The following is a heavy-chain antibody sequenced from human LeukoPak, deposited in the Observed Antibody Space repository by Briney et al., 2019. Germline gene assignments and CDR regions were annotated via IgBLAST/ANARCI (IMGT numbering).Heavy chain of an antibody. J-gene: IGHJ4*02. CDR1: GFTFSNYD. V-gene: IGHV3-33*01. CDR3: ARGDQLLND. CDR2: LWYDGSKK. Sequence: GGSLRLSCAASGFTFSNYDMRWVRQAPGKGLEWVALLWYDGSKKYYADSVKGRFTISRDNSKNTLYLQMNSLRVEDTAVYYCARGDQLLNDWGQGTLVTVSS. D-gene: IGHD2-2*01.